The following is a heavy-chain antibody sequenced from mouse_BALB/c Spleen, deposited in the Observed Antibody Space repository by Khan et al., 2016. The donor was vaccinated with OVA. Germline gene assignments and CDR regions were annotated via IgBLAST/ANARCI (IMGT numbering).Heavy chain of an antibody. CDR1: GFSLTTYG. D-gene: IGHD2-4*01. CDR3: ARNYDYDEGLAY. CDR2: IWSGGTT. V-gene: IGHV2-2*02. Sequence: QIQLVQSGPGLVQPSQSLSITCTVSGFSLTTYGVHWVRQSPGKGLEWLGVIWSGGTTDYSAAFISRLSITKDNSKSQVFFKMNSLQANDTAIYYCARNYDYDEGLAYWGQGTLVTGSA. J-gene: IGHJ3*01.